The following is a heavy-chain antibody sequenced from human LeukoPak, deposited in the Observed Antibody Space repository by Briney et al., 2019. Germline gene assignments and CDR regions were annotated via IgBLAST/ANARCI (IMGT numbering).Heavy chain of an antibody. D-gene: IGHD1-1*01. V-gene: IGHV3-11*04. CDR2: ISSSGSTI. CDR3: ASKTTDPWGYMDV. J-gene: IGHJ6*03. Sequence: GGSLRLSCAASGFTFSDYYMSWIRQAPGKGLEWVSYISSSGSTIYYADSVKGRFTISRDNAKNSLYLQMNSLRAEDTAVYYCASKTTDPWGYMDVWGKGTTVTVSS. CDR1: GFTFSDYY.